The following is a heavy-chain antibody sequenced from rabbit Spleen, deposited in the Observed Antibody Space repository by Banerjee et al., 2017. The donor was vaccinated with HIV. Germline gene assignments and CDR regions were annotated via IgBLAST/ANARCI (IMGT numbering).Heavy chain of an antibody. V-gene: IGHV1S45*01. D-gene: IGHD8-1*01. CDR1: GFSFSFKDV. J-gene: IGHJ6*01. CDR2: INIVTGKA. Sequence: QLVESGGGLVKPGASLTLTCKASGFSFSFKDVMCWVRQAPGKGLEWIACINIVTGKAVYASWAKGRFTISRTSSTTVTLRMTSLTAADTATYFCARDAGTSFSTYGMDLWGPGTLVTVS. CDR3: ARDAGTSFSTYGMDL.